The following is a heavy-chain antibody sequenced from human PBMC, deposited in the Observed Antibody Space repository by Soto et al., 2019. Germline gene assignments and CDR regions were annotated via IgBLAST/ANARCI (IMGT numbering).Heavy chain of an antibody. CDR3: ARVYCSSTSCYYYYGMDV. CDR2: INAGNGNT. Sequence: XSVKVSCEASGYTFTSYAMHWVRQAPVQRLEWMGWINAGNGNTKYSQKFQGRVTITRDTSASTAYMELSSLRSEDTAVYYCARVYCSSTSCYYYYGMDVWGQGTTVTVSS. D-gene: IGHD2-2*01. CDR1: GYTFTSYA. J-gene: IGHJ6*02. V-gene: IGHV1-3*01.